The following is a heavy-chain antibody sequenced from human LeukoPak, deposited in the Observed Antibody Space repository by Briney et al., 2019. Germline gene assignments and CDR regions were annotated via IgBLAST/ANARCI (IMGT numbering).Heavy chain of an antibody. CDR1: GDSVSSNFVT. CDR2: TYYRSKWSD. J-gene: IGHJ4*02. Sequence: SQTLSLTCAVSGDSVSSNFVTWNWIRQSPSRGLEWLGRTYYRSKWSDDYAVSVKSRITINPDTSKNQFSLQLNSLTPEDTAVYYCARVRGGIFDYWGLGTPVTVSS. CDR3: ARVRGGIFDY. V-gene: IGHV6-1*01. D-gene: IGHD2-15*01.